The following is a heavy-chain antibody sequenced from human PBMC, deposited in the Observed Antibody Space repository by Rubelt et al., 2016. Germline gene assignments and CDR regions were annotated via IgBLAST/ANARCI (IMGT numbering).Heavy chain of an antibody. CDR3: AKGLRGGTYDAFDI. CDR1: GFTFSSYS. J-gene: IGHJ3*02. CDR2: ISSSSSYI. Sequence: AASGFTFSSYSMNWVRQAPGKGLEWVSFISSSSSYIKYADSVKGRFTISRDNAKNALYLQMSSLRAEDTAVYYCAKGLRGGTYDAFDIWGQGAMVTVSS. D-gene: IGHD3-16*01. V-gene: IGHV3-21*01.